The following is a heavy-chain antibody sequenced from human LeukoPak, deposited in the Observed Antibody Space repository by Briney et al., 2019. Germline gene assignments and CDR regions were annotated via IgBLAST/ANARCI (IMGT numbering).Heavy chain of an antibody. CDR1: GFTFSSYW. CDR3: ARDRNDILTGWNWFDP. D-gene: IGHD3-9*01. Sequence: PGGSLRLSCAASGFTFSSYWMSWVRQAPGKGLEWVANIKQDGSEKYYVDPVKGRFTISRDNAKNSLHLQMNSLRAEDTAVYYCARDRNDILTGWNWFDPWGQGTLVTVSS. J-gene: IGHJ5*02. CDR2: IKQDGSEK. V-gene: IGHV3-7*01.